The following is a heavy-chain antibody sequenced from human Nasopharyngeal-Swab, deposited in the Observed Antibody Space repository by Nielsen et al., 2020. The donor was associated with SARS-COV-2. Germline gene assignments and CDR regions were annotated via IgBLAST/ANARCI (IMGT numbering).Heavy chain of an antibody. V-gene: IGHV1-2*06. CDR2: INPNSGGT. Sequence: ASVKVSCKASGYTFTGYYMHWVRQAPGQGLEWMGRINPNSGGTNYAQKFQGRVTMTRDTSISTAYVELSRLRSDDTAVYYCARDMARYCSSTSCYAPGAYHYYGMDVWGQGTTVTVSS. J-gene: IGHJ6*02. CDR1: GYTFTGYY. D-gene: IGHD2-2*01. CDR3: ARDMARYCSSTSCYAPGAYHYYGMDV.